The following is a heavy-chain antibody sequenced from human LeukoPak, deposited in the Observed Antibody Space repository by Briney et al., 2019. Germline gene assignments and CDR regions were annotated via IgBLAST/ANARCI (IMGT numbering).Heavy chain of an antibody. CDR2: IYYSGST. CDR3: ASTSHYYDSSGPFQY. V-gene: IGHV4-39*01. CDR1: GGSISSSSYY. J-gene: IGHJ4*02. D-gene: IGHD3-22*01. Sequence: SETLSLTCTVSGGSISSSSYYWGWIRQPPGKGLEWIGSIYYSGSTYYNPSLKSRVTISVETSKNQFSLKLSSATAADTAVYYCASTSHYYDSSGPFQYWGQGTLVTVSS.